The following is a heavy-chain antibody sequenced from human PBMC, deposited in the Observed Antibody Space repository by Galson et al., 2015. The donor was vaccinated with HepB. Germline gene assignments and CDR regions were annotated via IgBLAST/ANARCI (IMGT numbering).Heavy chain of an antibody. J-gene: IGHJ6*03. CDR3: ARQGLGYCTRVNCPLIPPMDV. CDR1: GGSISSEEYF. V-gene: IGHV4-30-4*01. CDR2: IDYSGTT. Sequence: TLSLTCTVSGGSISSEEYFWSWIRQSPGKGLEWIGNIDYSGTTYYNPSLKSRVTISDDTSKNQFSLKLRSVTDADSAVYYCARQGLGYCTRVNCPLIPPMDVWGKGTTVTVSS. D-gene: IGHD2-8*01.